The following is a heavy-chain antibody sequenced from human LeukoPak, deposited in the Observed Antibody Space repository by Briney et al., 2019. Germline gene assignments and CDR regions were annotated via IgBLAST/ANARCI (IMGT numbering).Heavy chain of an antibody. Sequence: GGSLRLSCAASGFTFSSYAMSWVRQAPGKGLEWVSAISGSGGSTYYADSVKGRFTISRDNSKNTLYLQMNGLRAEDTAVYYCAKGLVSSSWYPEVDYWGQGTLVTVSS. CDR2: ISGSGGST. J-gene: IGHJ4*02. D-gene: IGHD6-13*01. V-gene: IGHV3-23*01. CDR3: AKGLVSSSWYPEVDY. CDR1: GFTFSSYA.